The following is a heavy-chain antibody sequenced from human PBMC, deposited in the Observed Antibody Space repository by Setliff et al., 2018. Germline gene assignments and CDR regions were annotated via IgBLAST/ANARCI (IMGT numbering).Heavy chain of an antibody. V-gene: IGHV4-4*08. CDR1: GGSMTDFF. D-gene: IGHD2-15*01. Sequence: PSETLSLTCSVAGGSMTDFFWHWFRRPPGKGLEWIGYIYTKGGTNYSPSLKSRVTMSVDRSRSQFSLTLSSVSAADMAVYYCARGLNTESWTPLYWSPGTLVTVSS. CDR3: ARGLNTESWTPLY. J-gene: IGHJ4*02. CDR2: IYTKGGT.